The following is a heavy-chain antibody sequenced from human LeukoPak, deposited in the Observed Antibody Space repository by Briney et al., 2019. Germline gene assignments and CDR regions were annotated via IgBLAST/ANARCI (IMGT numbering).Heavy chain of an antibody. J-gene: IGHJ4*02. D-gene: IGHD3-22*01. V-gene: IGHV4-39*01. Sequence: PSETLSLTCTVPGDSISSSTYYWGWIRQPPGKGLEWIGSGSYTGSTYYNPSLKGRVIISIDTSKNQFSLKLSSVTAADTAVYYCARHIDASAYSSLEFWGQGTLVTVSS. CDR3: ARHIDASAYSSLEF. CDR1: GDSISSSTYY. CDR2: GSYTGST.